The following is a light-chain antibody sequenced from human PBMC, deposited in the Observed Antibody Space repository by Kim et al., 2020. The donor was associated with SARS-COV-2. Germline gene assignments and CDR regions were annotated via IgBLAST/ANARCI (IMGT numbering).Light chain of an antibody. CDR2: NDN. CDR1: HSNIASQT. Sequence: PGQTVTISCSGSHSNIASQTVSWYQQVPGTAPRLLIHNDNQRPSGVPDRFFGSKSGPSASLAIIGLQSEDEADYYCAVWDDSLNLVFGGGTKVTVL. CDR3: AVWDDSLNLV. V-gene: IGLV1-44*01. J-gene: IGLJ2*01.